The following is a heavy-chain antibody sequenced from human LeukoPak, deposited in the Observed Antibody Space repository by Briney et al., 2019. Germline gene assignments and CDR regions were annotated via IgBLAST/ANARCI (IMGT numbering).Heavy chain of an antibody. V-gene: IGHV1-69*05. Sequence: SVKVSCKASGGTFSSYAISWVRQAPGQGLEWMGGIIPIFGTANYAQKFQGRVTITTDESTSTAYMELGSLRSEDTAVYYCARGIAAQDDAFDIWGQGTMVTVSS. CDR2: IIPIFGTA. CDR3: ARGIAAQDDAFDI. J-gene: IGHJ3*02. D-gene: IGHD6-13*01. CDR1: GGTFSSYA.